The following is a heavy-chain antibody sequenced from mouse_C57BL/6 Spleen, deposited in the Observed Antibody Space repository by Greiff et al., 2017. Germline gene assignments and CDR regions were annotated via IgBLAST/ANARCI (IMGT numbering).Heavy chain of an antibody. CDR2: IYPGDGDT. Sequence: QVQLQQSGPELVKPGASVKISCKASGYAFSSSWMNWVKQRPGKGLEWIGRIYPGDGDTNYNGKFKGKATLTADKSSSTAYMQLSSLTSEDSAVYFCARRGVTTHYYAMDYWGQGTSVTVSS. CDR3: ARRGVTTHYYAMDY. D-gene: IGHD2-2*01. J-gene: IGHJ4*01. V-gene: IGHV1-82*01. CDR1: GYAFSSSW.